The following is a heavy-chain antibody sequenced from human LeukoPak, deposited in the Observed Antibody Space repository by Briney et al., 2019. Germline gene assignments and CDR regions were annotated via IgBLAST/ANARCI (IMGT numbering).Heavy chain of an antibody. V-gene: IGHV4-34*01. CDR2: INHSGST. D-gene: IGHD6-13*01. Sequence: SETLSLTCAVYGGSFSGYYWSWIRQPPGKGLEWIGEINHSGSTNYNPSLKSRVTISVDTSKNQFSLKLSSVTAADTAVYYCARLRRLAAASIGPPSYYYYYMDVWGKGTTVTVSS. CDR1: GGSFSGYY. J-gene: IGHJ6*03. CDR3: ARLRRLAAASIGPPSYYYYYMDV.